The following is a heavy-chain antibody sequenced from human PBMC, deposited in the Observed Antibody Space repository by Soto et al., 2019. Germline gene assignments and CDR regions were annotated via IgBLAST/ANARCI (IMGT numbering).Heavy chain of an antibody. Sequence: ASVKVYCKASGYTFTSYGISWVRQAPGQGLEWMGWISAYNGNTNYAQKLQGRVTMTTDTSTSTAYMELRSLRSDDTAVYYCARDSPYCSGGSCYSDTYYYYYYGMDVWGQGTTVTVSS. CDR2: ISAYNGNT. D-gene: IGHD2-15*01. CDR1: GYTFTSYG. CDR3: ARDSPYCSGGSCYSDTYYYYYYGMDV. J-gene: IGHJ6*02. V-gene: IGHV1-18*01.